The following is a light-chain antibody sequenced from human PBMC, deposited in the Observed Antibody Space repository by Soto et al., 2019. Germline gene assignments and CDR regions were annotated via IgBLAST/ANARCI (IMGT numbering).Light chain of an antibody. CDR2: AAS. V-gene: IGKV1-5*01. J-gene: IGKJ1*01. CDR3: QQYHTDWT. CDR1: ESIDNW. Sequence: DIQMTQAPSTLPASVGDTVTITCRASESIDNWLAWYQHKPGKAPKLLIFAASTLVRGVPSRFSGRGSGTEFTLTISSLQADDYATFYCQQYHTDWTFGQGTKVDIK.